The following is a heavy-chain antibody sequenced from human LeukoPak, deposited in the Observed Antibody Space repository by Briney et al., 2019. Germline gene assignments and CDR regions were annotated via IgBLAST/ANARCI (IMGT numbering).Heavy chain of an antibody. D-gene: IGHD6-6*01. Sequence: ASVRVSCKASGYTFTSYAISWVRQAPGQGPECMGWISAYNGNTYYAQNFQGRVTMTADTSTSTAYMELRSLRSDDTAVYYCARVSYNWFDPWGQGTLLTVS. CDR2: ISAYNGNT. J-gene: IGHJ5*02. CDR3: ARVSYNWFDP. CDR1: GYTFTSYA. V-gene: IGHV1-18*01.